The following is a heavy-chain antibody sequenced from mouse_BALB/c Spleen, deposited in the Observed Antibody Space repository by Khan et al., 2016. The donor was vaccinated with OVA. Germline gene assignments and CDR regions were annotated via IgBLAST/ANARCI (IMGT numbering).Heavy chain of an antibody. V-gene: IGHV3-2*02. CDR2: ISYSGRT. Sequence: EVQLQESGPGLVKPSQSLSLTCTVTGYSITSDYAWNWIRQFPGNKLEWMAYISYSGRTSYNPSLKSRLSITRDTSKNQFFLQLNSVTTEDTATEYCARSVTITTVVATDFDYWGQGTTLTVSS. D-gene: IGHD1-1*01. J-gene: IGHJ2*01. CDR3: ARSVTITTVVATDFDY. CDR1: GYSITSDYA.